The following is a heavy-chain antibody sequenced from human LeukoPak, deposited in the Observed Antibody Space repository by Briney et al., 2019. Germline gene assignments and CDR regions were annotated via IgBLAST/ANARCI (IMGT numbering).Heavy chain of an antibody. CDR2: IYYSGST. J-gene: IGHJ4*02. V-gene: IGHV4-39*01. CDR3: ARLTIYASGEDS. Sequence: PSETLSLTCTVSGGSISSSSYYWGWIRQPPGKGLEWIGSIYYSGSTYYDPSLKSRVTISVDTSKNQFSLKLSSVTAADTAVYYCARLTIYASGEDSWGQGTLVTVPS. D-gene: IGHD2/OR15-2a*01. CDR1: GGSISSSSYY.